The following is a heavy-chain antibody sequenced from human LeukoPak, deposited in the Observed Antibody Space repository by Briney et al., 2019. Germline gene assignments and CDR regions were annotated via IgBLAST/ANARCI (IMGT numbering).Heavy chain of an antibody. CDR3: ARDGSGSFDY. V-gene: IGHV3-30*03. CDR1: GFTFSSYV. Sequence: GRSLRLSCAASGFTFSSYVMHWVRQAPGKGLEWVAVISYDGSNKYYADSVKGRFTISRDNSKNTLYLQMNSLRAEDTAVYYCARDGSGSFDYWGQGTLVTVSS. D-gene: IGHD3-10*01. J-gene: IGHJ4*02. CDR2: ISYDGSNK.